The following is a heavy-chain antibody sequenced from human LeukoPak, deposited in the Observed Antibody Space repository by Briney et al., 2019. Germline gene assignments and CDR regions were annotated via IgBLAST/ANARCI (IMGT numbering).Heavy chain of an antibody. CDR2: IYYSGST. D-gene: IGHD6-6*01. V-gene: IGHV4-39*07. CDR1: GGSISSSSYY. J-gene: IGHJ4*02. CDR3: ARDLAYSSSALGY. Sequence: SETLSLTCTVSGGSISSSSYYWGWIRQPPGKGLEWIGSIYYSGSTYYNPSLKSRVTISVDTSKNQFSLKLSSVTAADTAVYYCARDLAYSSSALGYWGQGTLVTVSS.